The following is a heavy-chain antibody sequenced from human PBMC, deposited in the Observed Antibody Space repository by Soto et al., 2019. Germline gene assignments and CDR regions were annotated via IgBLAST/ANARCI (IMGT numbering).Heavy chain of an antibody. Sequence: GRSLRLSCETYGFIFKMYWMHWVRQVPGQGPQWVARITDDGSTTYYAASVEGRFTISRDNAKNALYLQMDSLRPDDTAVYYCTRGTRTTSIGTGVFWGQGGLVTV. D-gene: IGHD3-10*01. CDR2: ITDDGSTT. V-gene: IGHV3-74*01. CDR3: TRGTRTTSIGTGVF. J-gene: IGHJ4*02. CDR1: GFIFKMYW.